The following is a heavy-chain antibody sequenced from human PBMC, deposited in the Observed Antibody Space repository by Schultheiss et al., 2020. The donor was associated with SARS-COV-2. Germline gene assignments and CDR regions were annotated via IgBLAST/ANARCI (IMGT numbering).Heavy chain of an antibody. V-gene: IGHV3-30*03. J-gene: IGHJ3*02. Sequence: GGSLRLSCAASGFTFSSYSMNWVRQAPGKGLEWVAVISYDGSNKYYADSVKGRFTISRDNAKNSLYLQMNSLRAEDTAVYYCARGCGNDAFDIWGQGTMVTVSS. CDR3: ARGCGNDAFDI. D-gene: IGHD1-26*01. CDR2: ISYDGSNK. CDR1: GFTFSSYS.